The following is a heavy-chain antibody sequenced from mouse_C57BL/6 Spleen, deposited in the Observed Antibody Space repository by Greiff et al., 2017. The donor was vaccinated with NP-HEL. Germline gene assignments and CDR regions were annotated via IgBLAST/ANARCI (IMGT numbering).Heavy chain of an antibody. CDR1: GYTFTDYN. Sequence: VQLQQSGPELVKPGASVKIPCKASGYTFTDYNMDWVKQSHGKSLEWIGDINPNNGGTIYNQKFKGKATLTVDKSSSTAYMELRSLTSEDTAVYYCARGVTTRYYAMDYWGQGTSVTVSS. V-gene: IGHV1-18*01. J-gene: IGHJ4*01. D-gene: IGHD2-2*01. CDR3: ARGVTTRYYAMDY. CDR2: INPNNGGT.